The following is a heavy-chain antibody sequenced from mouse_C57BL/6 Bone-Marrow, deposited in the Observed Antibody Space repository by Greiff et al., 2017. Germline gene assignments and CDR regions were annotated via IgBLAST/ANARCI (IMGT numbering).Heavy chain of an antibody. CDR1: GYTFTDYY. CDR3: ARSTMVDYYAMDY. V-gene: IGHV1-76*01. CDR2: IYPGSGNT. D-gene: IGHD2-1*01. J-gene: IGHJ4*01. Sequence: QVQLQQSGAELVRPGASVKLSCKASGYTFTDYYINWVKQRPGQGLEWIARIYPGSGNTYYNEKFKGKATLTAEKSSSTAYMQLSSLTSEDSAVYFCARSTMVDYYAMDYWGQGTSVTVSS.